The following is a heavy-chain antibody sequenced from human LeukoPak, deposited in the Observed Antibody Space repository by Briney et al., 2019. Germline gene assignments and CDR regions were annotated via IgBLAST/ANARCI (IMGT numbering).Heavy chain of an antibody. J-gene: IGHJ5*02. CDR3: ARDGGLHSGSYQVWFDP. Sequence: SETLSLTCTVSGRSISSYYWSWIRQPPGKGLEWIGYIYYSGSTNYNPSLKSRVTISVDTSKNQFSLKLSSVTAADTAVYYCARDGGLHSGSYQVWFDPWGQGTLVTVSS. D-gene: IGHD1-26*01. V-gene: IGHV4-59*01. CDR1: GRSISSYY. CDR2: IYYSGST.